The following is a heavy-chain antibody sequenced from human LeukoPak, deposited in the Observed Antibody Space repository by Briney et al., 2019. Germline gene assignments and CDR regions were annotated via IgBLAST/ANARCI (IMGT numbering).Heavy chain of an antibody. CDR2: IYYSGST. CDR3: AGPRDTAMVADAFDI. V-gene: IGHV4-39*01. Sequence: SETLSLTCTVSGGSISSSSYYWGWIRQPPGKGLEWIGSIYYSGSTYYNPSLKSRVTISVDTSKNQFSLKLSSVTAADTAVYYGAGPRDTAMVADAFDIWGQGTMVTVSS. J-gene: IGHJ3*02. D-gene: IGHD5-18*01. CDR1: GGSISSSSYY.